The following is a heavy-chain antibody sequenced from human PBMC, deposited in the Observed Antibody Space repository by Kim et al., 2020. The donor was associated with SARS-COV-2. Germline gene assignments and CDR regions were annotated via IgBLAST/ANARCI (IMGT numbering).Heavy chain of an antibody. CDR1: GGSFSGYY. J-gene: IGHJ4*02. Sequence: SETLSLTCAVYGGSFSGYYWSWIRQPPGKGLEWIGEINHSGSTNYNPSLKSRVTISVDTSKNQFSLKLSSVTAADTAVYYCASNYDILTGPDYWGQGTLVTVSS. CDR2: INHSGST. CDR3: ASNYDILTGPDY. V-gene: IGHV4-34*01. D-gene: IGHD3-9*01.